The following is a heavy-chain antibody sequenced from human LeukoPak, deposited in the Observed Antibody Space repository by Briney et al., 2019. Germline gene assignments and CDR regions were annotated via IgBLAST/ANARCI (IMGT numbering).Heavy chain of an antibody. CDR1: GFAFSRYA. CDR3: VKDLGDDYENAFDF. D-gene: IGHD4-17*01. J-gene: IGHJ3*01. Sequence: GGSLRLSCAASGFAFSRYAMSWVRHPPGGGLEWVSSVSGSGESTFYAASVKRRFTISRDNSKNTVYLQMNSLRAEDTAPYYCVKDLGDDYENAFDFWGQGTLVTVSS. CDR2: VSGSGEST. V-gene: IGHV3-23*01.